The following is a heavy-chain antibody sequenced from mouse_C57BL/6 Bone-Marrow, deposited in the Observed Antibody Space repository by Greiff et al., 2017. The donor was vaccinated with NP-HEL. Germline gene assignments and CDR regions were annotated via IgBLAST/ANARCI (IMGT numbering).Heavy chain of an antibody. Sequence: VQLKESGGGLVKPGGSLKLSCAASGFTFSDYGMHWVRQAPEKGLEWVAYISSGSSTIYYADTVKGRFTISRDNAKNTLFLQMTSLRSEDTAMYYCASYDGYYAFAYWGQGTLVTVSA. CDR1: GFTFSDYG. J-gene: IGHJ3*01. CDR2: ISSGSSTI. V-gene: IGHV5-17*01. CDR3: ASYDGYYAFAY. D-gene: IGHD2-3*01.